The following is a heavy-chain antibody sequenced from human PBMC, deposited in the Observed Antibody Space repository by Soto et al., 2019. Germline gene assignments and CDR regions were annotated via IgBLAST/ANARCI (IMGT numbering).Heavy chain of an antibody. V-gene: IGHV3-74*01. CDR2: INSDGSST. CDR3: VRTSLVVAAATPEDH. J-gene: IGHJ4*02. Sequence: EVQLVESGGGLVQPGGSLRLSCAASGFTFSSYWMHWVRQAPGKGLVWVSRINSDGSSTSYADSVKGRFTISRDNANNTLYLHMNSLRAADTAVYYCVRTSLVVAAATPEDHRGQGTLVTVSS. CDR1: GFTFSSYW. D-gene: IGHD2-15*01.